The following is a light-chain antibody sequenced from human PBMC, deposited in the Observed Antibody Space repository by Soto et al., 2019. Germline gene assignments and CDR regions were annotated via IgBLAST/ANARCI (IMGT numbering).Light chain of an antibody. CDR2: GAS. V-gene: IGKV3-20*01. Sequence: IVLTQSPGTLSLSPGERATLSCRASQSVTTQLAWYQQKPGQAPRLIIHGASSRATGVPDRITGSGSGTDFTLTISRLEPEDFAVYYCHQYGRSPVWTFGQGTKVDIK. J-gene: IGKJ1*01. CDR1: QSVTTQ. CDR3: HQYGRSPVWT.